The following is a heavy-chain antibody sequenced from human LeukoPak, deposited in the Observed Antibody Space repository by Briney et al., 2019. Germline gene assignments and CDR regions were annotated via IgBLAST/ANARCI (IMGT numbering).Heavy chain of an antibody. J-gene: IGHJ3*02. CDR3: ARVRVFDWLPSDAFDI. CDR2: MNPNSGNT. Sequence: ASVKVSCKASGYTFTSYDINWVRQATGQGLEWMGWMNPNSGNTGYAQKFQGRVTMTRNTSISTAYMELSSLRSEDTAVYYCARVRVFDWLPSDAFDIWGQGTMFTVSS. D-gene: IGHD3-9*01. CDR1: GYTFTSYD. V-gene: IGHV1-8*01.